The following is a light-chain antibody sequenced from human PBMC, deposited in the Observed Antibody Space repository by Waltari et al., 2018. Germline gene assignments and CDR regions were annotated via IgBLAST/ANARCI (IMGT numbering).Light chain of an antibody. CDR3: MQALQTPLT. V-gene: IGKV2-28*01. CDR2: FGS. CDR1: PSLLHSNGYNY. Sequence: DIVMTQSPLSLPVTPGEPASISCRSSPSLLHSNGYNYLDWYLQKPGQSPQLLIYFGSSRASGVPDRFSGSGSGTDFSLKISRVEAEDVGVYYCMQALQTPLTFGGGTKVEIK. J-gene: IGKJ4*01.